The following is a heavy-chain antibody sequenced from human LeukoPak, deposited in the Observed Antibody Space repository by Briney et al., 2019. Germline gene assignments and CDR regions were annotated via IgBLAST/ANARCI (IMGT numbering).Heavy chain of an antibody. Sequence: SETLSLTCTVSGGSISSYYWSWIRQPPGKGLEWIGYIYYSGSTNYNPSLKSRVTISIDTSKNQFSLKLSSVTAADTAVYYFARSTLGVPLHYWGQGTLVTVSS. CDR3: ARSTLGVPLHY. CDR2: IYYSGST. V-gene: IGHV4-59*01. J-gene: IGHJ4*02. CDR1: GGSISSYY. D-gene: IGHD3-16*01.